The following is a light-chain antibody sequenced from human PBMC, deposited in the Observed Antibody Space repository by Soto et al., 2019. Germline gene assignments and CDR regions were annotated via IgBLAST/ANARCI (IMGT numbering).Light chain of an antibody. CDR1: SSDIGGYNY. J-gene: IGLJ3*02. Sequence: QSALTQPPSASGSPGQSVTISCTGTSSDIGGYNYVSWYQQHPGKAPKLIIYEVSKRPSGVPDRFSGSKSGNTASLTVSGLQAEDEVDYYCTSYAGSNNLVFAGGTQLTVL. V-gene: IGLV2-8*01. CDR2: EVS. CDR3: TSYAGSNNLV.